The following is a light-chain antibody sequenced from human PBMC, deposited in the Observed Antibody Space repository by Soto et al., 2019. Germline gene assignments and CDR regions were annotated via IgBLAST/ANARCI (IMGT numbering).Light chain of an antibody. CDR3: SSYTSSSTLV. CDR1: SSDVGGYNY. J-gene: IGLJ2*01. V-gene: IGLV2-14*01. CDR2: DVS. Sequence: QSVLTQPASVSGSPGQSITISCTGTSSDVGGYNYVSWYQQHPGKAPKLMIYDVSNRPSGVSNRFSGSKSGNTASLTISGRQAEDEADSYCSSYTSSSTLVFGGGTKLTVL.